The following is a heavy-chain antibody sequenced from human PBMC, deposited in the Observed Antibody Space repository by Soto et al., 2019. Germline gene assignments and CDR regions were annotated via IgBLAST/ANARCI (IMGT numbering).Heavy chain of an antibody. CDR2: MYCSGGT. Sequence: PSETRSLTCTVSGGSISSSSYFWGWIRQPPGKGLEWIGSMYCSGGTYYNPSLKSRVTISVDTSKNQFSLKLSSVTAADTAVYYCARLGERTIRPLNGFAPGARGPLDPVSA. V-gene: IGHV4-39*01. D-gene: IGHD3-16*01. CDR1: GGSISSSSYF. J-gene: IGHJ5*02. CDR3: ARLGERTIRPLNGFAP.